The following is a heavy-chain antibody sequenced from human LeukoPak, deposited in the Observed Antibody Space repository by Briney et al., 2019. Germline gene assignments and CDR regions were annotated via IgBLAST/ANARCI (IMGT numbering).Heavy chain of an antibody. CDR2: INPSGGST. CDR3: ARRAITFGGVYYFDY. J-gene: IGHJ4*02. Sequence: GASVKVSCKASGYTFTSYYMHWVRQAPGQGLEWMGIINPSGGSTSYAQKFQGRVTMTRDTSTSTVYMELSSLRSEDTAVYYCARRAITFGGVYYFDYWGQGTLVTVSS. V-gene: IGHV1-46*01. D-gene: IGHD3-16*01. CDR1: GYTFTSYY.